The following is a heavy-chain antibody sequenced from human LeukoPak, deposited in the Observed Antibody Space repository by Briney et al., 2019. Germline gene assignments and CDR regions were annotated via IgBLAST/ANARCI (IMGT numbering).Heavy chain of an antibody. CDR2: IYSGGST. D-gene: IGHD6-19*01. V-gene: IGHV3-66*04. Sequence: GGSLRLSCAASGFTVSSNYMSWVRQAPGKGLEWVSVIYSGGSTYYADSVKGRFTISRDNSKNTLYLQMNSLRAEDTAVYYCASQFWWAAVAGTTLDYWGQGTLVTVSS. CDR1: GFTVSSNY. CDR3: ASQFWWAAVAGTTLDY. J-gene: IGHJ4*02.